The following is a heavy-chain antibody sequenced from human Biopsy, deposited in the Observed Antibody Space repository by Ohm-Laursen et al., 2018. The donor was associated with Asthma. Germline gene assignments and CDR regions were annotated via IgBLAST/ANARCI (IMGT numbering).Heavy chain of an antibody. D-gene: IGHD4-17*01. CDR1: GASIKTDDHY. CDR3: ARTTYGHDGFDP. V-gene: IGHV4-30-4*01. CDR2: IHYSGST. Sequence: SQTLSLTWTVSGASIKTDDHYWSWLRQPPGKGLEWFGFIHYSGSTSYNPSLKGGVTISVDTSKNQFSLSLTSVTAADTAVYYCARTTYGHDGFDPWGQGTPVTVSS. J-gene: IGHJ5*02.